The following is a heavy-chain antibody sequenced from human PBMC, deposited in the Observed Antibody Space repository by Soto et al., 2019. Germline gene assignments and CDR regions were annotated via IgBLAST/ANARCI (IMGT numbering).Heavy chain of an antibody. V-gene: IGHV3-48*02. J-gene: IGHJ4*02. CDR2: ISSSSSTI. CDR3: ASGKDYAEGGY. D-gene: IGHD4-17*01. Sequence: EVQLVESGGGLVQPGGSLRLSCAASGFTFSSYSMNRVRQAPGKGLEWVSYISSSSSTIYYADSVKGRFTISRDNAKNSQYLQMNSLRDEDTAVYYCASGKDYAEGGYWGQGTLVTVSS. CDR1: GFTFSSYS.